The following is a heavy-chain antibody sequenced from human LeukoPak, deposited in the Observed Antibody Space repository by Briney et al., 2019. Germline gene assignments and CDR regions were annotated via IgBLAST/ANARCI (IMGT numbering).Heavy chain of an antibody. CDR1: GFALSHYI. J-gene: IGHJ5*02. D-gene: IGHD6-25*01. CDR3: ARERHTFDP. Sequence: PGGSLRLSRAPSGFALSHYIMTWVRQAPGKGLEWVSSITSSSTYIYYADSVKGRFTISREDAKNPLYLQMNSLRVEDTAVYYCARERHTFDPWGQGTLVTVSS. V-gene: IGHV3-21*01. CDR2: ITSSSTYI.